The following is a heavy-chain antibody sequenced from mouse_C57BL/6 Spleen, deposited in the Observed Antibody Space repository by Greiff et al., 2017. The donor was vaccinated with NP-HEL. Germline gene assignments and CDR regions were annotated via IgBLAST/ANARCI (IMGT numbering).Heavy chain of an antibody. D-gene: IGHD1-1*01. J-gene: IGHJ3*01. CDR1: GYTFTSYW. Sequence: QVQLQQSGAELVRPGSSVKLSCKASGYTFTSYWMHWVKQRPIQGLEWIGNIDPSDSETHYDQKFKDKATLTVDKSSSTAYMQLSSLTSEDSAVYYCARGGSSQAWFAYWGQGTLVTVSA. CDR2: IDPSDSET. V-gene: IGHV1-52*01. CDR3: ARGGSSQAWFAY.